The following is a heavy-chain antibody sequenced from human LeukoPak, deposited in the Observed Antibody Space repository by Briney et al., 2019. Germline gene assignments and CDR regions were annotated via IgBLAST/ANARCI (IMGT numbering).Heavy chain of an antibody. CDR2: IRYDGSNK. V-gene: IGHV3-30*02. D-gene: IGHD6-19*01. CDR3: AKETYSSGWYELDY. Sequence: PGGSLRLSCAASGFTFSSYAMSWVRQAPGKGLEWVAFIRYDGSNKYYADSAKGRFTISRDNSKNTLYLQMNSLRAEDTAVYYCAKETYSSGWYELDYWGQGTLVTVSS. CDR1: GFTFSSYA. J-gene: IGHJ4*02.